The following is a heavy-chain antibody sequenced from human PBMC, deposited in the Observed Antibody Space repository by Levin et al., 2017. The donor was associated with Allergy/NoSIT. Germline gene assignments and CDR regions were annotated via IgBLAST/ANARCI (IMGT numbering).Heavy chain of an antibody. CDR2: IKQDGSEK. CDR3: ARTGAYSSGWFGNF. V-gene: IGHV3-7*04. J-gene: IGHJ4*02. CDR1: GFTFSSYW. Sequence: EASVKVSCAASGFTFSSYWMSWVRQAPGKGLEWVANIKQDGSEKYYVDSVKGRFTISRDNAKNSLYLQMNSLRADDTAVYYCARTGAYSSGWFGNFWGQGTLVTVSS. D-gene: IGHD6-19*01.